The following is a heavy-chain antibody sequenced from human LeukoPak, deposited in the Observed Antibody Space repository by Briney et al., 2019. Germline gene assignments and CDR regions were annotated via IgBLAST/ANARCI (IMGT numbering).Heavy chain of an antibody. CDR3: AKRDDIVATGIDY. V-gene: IGHV3-30*04. CDR1: GFTFSSYA. Sequence: GGSLRLSCAASGFTFSSYAMHWVRQAPGKGLEWVAVISYDGSNKYYADSVKGRFTISRDNSKNTLYLQMNSLRAEDTAVYYCAKRDDIVATGIDYWGQGTLVTVSS. CDR2: ISYDGSNK. D-gene: IGHD5-12*01. J-gene: IGHJ4*02.